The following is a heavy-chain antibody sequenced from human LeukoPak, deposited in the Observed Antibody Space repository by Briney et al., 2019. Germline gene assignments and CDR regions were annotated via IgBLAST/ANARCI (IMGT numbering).Heavy chain of an antibody. Sequence: LSGGSLRLSCAASGFTFSGSAMHWVRQAPGKGLEWVSLISGDGGSTYYADSVKGRFTISRDNSKNSLYLQMNSLRTEDTALYYCAKGSWAMITFGGVTDTHQFDYWGQGTLVTVSS. CDR1: GFTFSGSA. V-gene: IGHV3-43*02. CDR2: ISGDGGST. CDR3: AKGSWAMITFGGVTDTHQFDY. J-gene: IGHJ4*02. D-gene: IGHD3-16*01.